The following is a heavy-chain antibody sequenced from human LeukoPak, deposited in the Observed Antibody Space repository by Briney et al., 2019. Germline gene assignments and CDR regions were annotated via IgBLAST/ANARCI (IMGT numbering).Heavy chain of an antibody. D-gene: IGHD2-2*01. CDR2: IYYSGST. Sequence: SETLSLTCTVSSGSISTSNYYWGWVRQPPGKALEWIGSIYYSGSTYYNPSLKSRVTISVDTSKNQFSLKLSSVTAADTAVYYCARQKGGCSSTSCYAAWFDPWGQGTLVTVSS. J-gene: IGHJ5*02. V-gene: IGHV4-39*01. CDR3: ARQKGGCSSTSCYAAWFDP. CDR1: SGSISTSNYY.